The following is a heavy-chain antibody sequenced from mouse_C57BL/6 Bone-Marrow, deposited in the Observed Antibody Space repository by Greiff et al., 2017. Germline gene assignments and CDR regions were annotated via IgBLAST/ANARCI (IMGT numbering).Heavy chain of an antibody. D-gene: IGHD1-1*01. CDR1: GYTFTSYW. Sequence: QVQLQQPGAELVMPGASVKLSCTASGYTFTSYWMHWVKQRPGQGLEWIGEIDPSDSDTNYNQKFKGKATMTVDTSSSSAYMQLSSLASEDSAVCSCARVLRSSWFAYWGQGTLVTVSA. CDR2: IDPSDSDT. J-gene: IGHJ3*01. V-gene: IGHV1-69*01. CDR3: ARVLRSSWFAY.